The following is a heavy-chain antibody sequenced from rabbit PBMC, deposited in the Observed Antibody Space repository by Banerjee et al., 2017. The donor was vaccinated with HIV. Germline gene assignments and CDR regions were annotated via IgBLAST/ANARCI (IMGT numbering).Heavy chain of an antibody. Sequence: QEQLKESGGGLVQPGGSLTLSCKASGFDFSSYGYMCWVRQAPGKGLESIACIYTTSGRTWYASWVNGRFTISRSTSLNTVDLKMTSLTAADTATYFCARDLAGVIGWNFSLWGPGTLVTVS. CDR2: IYTTSGRT. J-gene: IGHJ4*01. CDR1: GFDFSSYGY. CDR3: ARDLAGVIGWNFSL. D-gene: IGHD4-1*01. V-gene: IGHV1S43*01.